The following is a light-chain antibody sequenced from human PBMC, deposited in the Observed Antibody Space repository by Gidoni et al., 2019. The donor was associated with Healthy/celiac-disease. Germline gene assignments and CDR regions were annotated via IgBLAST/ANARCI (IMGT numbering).Light chain of an antibody. CDR1: QSVSSSY. J-gene: IGKJ1*01. Sequence: DIVFTQSPGALSLSPGVRATLSCRASQSVSSSYLAWYHQKPGQAPRLLIYGASRRATGIPDRCSGSGSGTDFTLTISRLEPEDFAVYYCQQYGSSPTFGQGTKVEIK. CDR2: GAS. CDR3: QQYGSSPT. V-gene: IGKV3-20*01.